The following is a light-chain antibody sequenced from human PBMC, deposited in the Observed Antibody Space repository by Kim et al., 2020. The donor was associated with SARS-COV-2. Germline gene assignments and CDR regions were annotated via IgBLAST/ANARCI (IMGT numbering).Light chain of an antibody. CDR3: QEYGSSRGA. Sequence: EIVLTQSPGTLSLSPGERATLSCRASQSVNRNYLAWYQHKPGQSPRLLIYGASTRATDIPDRFSGSGSGTDFTLTITRLQPEDFTVYFCQEYGSSRGAFGKGHKRE. CDR1: QSVNRNY. CDR2: GAS. J-gene: IGKJ2*01. V-gene: IGKV3-20*01.